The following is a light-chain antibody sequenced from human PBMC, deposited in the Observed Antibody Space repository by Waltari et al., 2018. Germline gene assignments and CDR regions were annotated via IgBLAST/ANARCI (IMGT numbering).Light chain of an antibody. CDR3: QQYGTSSLS. V-gene: IGKV3-20*01. Sequence: EIVLTQSPGTLSLSPGERAPLPCRASQSLSNNYLAWYQQKPGQAPRLLIYHASSRTTGIPDRFGGSGSGTDFTLSISRVEPEDFAVYYCQQYGTSSLSFGGGTKVEIK. J-gene: IGKJ4*01. CDR1: QSLSNNY. CDR2: HAS.